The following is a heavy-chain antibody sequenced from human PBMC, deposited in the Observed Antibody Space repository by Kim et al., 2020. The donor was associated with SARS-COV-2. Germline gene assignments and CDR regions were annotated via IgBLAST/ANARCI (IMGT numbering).Heavy chain of an antibody. Sequence: GGSLRLSCAASGFTFSSYAMSWVRQAPGKGLEWVSAISGSGGSTYYADSVKGRFTISRDNSKNTLYLQMNSLRAEDTAVYYCAKDLSSGWSEWCIDYWGQGTLVTVSS. CDR2: ISGSGGST. CDR1: GFTFSSYA. CDR3: AKDLSSGWSEWCIDY. D-gene: IGHD6-19*01. V-gene: IGHV3-23*01. J-gene: IGHJ4*02.